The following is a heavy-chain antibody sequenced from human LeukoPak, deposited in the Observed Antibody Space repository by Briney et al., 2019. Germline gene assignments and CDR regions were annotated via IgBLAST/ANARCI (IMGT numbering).Heavy chain of an antibody. CDR1: GYTFTNYT. J-gene: IGHJ4*02. D-gene: IGHD3-22*01. CDR2: IDTNTGNP. CDR3: TRGRDTTGYFVY. V-gene: IGHV7-4-1*02. Sequence: GAPVQVSCKASGYTFTNYTINWVRLAPGQGLEWMGWIDTNTGNPTYAQGFAGRFVFSLDTSVTTTYLQISSLEAEDTAVYFCTRGRDTTGYFVYWGQGTLVTVSS.